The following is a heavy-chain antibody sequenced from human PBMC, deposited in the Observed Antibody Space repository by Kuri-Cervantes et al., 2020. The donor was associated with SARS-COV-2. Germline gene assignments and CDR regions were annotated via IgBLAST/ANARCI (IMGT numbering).Heavy chain of an antibody. CDR1: GFTFSSYE. CDR3: ARSPLWRFPSVYYFDY. D-gene: IGHD1-1*01. J-gene: IGHJ4*02. V-gene: IGHV4-39*01. CDR2: IYYSGST. Sequence: GSLRLSCAASGFTFSSYEMNWVRQPPGKGLEWIGSIYYSGSTYYNPSLKSRVTISVDTSKNQFSLKLSSVTAADTAVYYCARSPLWRFPSVYYFDYWGQGTLVTVSS.